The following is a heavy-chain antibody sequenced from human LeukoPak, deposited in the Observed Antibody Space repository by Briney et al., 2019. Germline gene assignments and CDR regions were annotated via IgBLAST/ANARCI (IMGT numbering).Heavy chain of an antibody. CDR3: ARDGGDRSVDH. D-gene: IGHD3-16*01. V-gene: IGHV3-74*01. CDR2: INTDGSST. CDR1: GFTFSSYW. J-gene: IGHJ4*02. Sequence: HPGGSLRLSCAASGFTFSSYWMHWVRQAPGKGLVWVSRINTDGSSTSYADSVKGRFTISRDNAKNSLYLQMNSLRAEDTAVYYCARDGGDRSVDHWGQGTLVTVSS.